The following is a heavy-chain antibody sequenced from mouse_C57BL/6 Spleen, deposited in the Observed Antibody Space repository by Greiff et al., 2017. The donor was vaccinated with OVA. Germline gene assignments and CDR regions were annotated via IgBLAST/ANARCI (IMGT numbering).Heavy chain of an antibody. CDR1: GYAFSSYW. Sequence: VQLQQSGAELVKPGASVKISCKASGYAFSSYWLNWVKQRPGKGLEWIGQIYPGDGDTNYNGKFKGKATLTADKSSSTAYMQRSSLTSEDSAVYFCARETVVAPYWYFDVWGTGTTVTVSS. CDR3: ARETVVAPYWYFDV. V-gene: IGHV1-80*01. D-gene: IGHD1-1*01. J-gene: IGHJ1*03. CDR2: IYPGDGDT.